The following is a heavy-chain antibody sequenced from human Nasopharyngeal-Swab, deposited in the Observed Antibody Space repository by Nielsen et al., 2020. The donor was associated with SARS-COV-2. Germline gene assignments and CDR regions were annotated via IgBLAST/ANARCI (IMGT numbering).Heavy chain of an antibody. Sequence: ETLSLTCTVSGGSISSSSYYWGWIRQPPGKGLEWVSVISGSDHTTYYADSVKGRFTISRDNSKNTVNLQMNSLRVEDTAIYYCAKDRDSSDDSDDYYHYYGMDVWGQGTTVTVFS. CDR2: ISGSDHTT. V-gene: IGHV3-23*01. D-gene: IGHD5-12*01. CDR3: AKDRDSSDDSDDYYHYYGMDV. CDR1: GGSISSSSYY. J-gene: IGHJ6*02.